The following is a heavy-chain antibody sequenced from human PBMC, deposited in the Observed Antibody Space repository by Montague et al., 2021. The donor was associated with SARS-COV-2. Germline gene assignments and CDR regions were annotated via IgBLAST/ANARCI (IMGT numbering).Heavy chain of an antibody. D-gene: IGHD6-19*01. CDR2: IYYSGST. Sequence: LSLPFTFSFGSINSADYYWSWVRQPPGKGLEWIGYIYYSGSTYDSPSLKSRVAMSIDTSKNQFSLKLTSVTAADTAMYYCVRASDSSDLIADAFDIWGQGIMVTV. CDR3: VRASDSSDLIADAFDI. J-gene: IGHJ3*02. V-gene: IGHV4-30-4*01. CDR1: FGSINSADYY.